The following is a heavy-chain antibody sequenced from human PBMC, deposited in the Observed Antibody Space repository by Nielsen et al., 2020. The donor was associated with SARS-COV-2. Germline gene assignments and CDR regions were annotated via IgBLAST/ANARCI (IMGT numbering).Heavy chain of an antibody. V-gene: IGHV4-31*11. CDR3: ARDQSYVQHAFDI. Sequence: SETLSLTCAVYGGSISSGGYYWSWIRQHPGKGLEWIGYIYYSGSTYYNPSLKSRVTISVDTSKNQFSLKLSSVTAADTAVYYCARDQSYVQHAFDIWGQGTMVTVSS. J-gene: IGHJ3*02. CDR1: GGSISSGGYY. D-gene: IGHD1-1*01. CDR2: IYYSGST.